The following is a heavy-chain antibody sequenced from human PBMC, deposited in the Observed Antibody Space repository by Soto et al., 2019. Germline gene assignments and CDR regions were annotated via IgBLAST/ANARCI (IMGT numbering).Heavy chain of an antibody. CDR2: ISGSGGST. D-gene: IGHD2-2*01. Sequence: LGGSLRLACAASGFTFSSYAMHWVRQAPGKGLEWVSSISGSGGSTYYADSGKGRFTVSRDNSKNTLYLQMNSLRAEDTAVYYCTKGGQSCGTTSCHQAYWAQGSLDPVSS. V-gene: IGHV3-23*01. CDR1: GFTFSSYA. J-gene: IGHJ4*02. CDR3: TKGGQSCGTTSCHQAY.